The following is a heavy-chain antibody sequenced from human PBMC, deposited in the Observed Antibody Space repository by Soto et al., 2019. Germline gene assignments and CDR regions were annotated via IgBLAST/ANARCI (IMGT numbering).Heavy chain of an antibody. V-gene: IGHV5-51*01. CDR3: ARAYGGNSVEYFQH. CDR2: IYPGDSDT. J-gene: IGHJ1*01. D-gene: IGHD2-21*02. Sequence: GESLKISCKGSGYSFTSYWIGWVRQMPGKGLEWMGIIYPGDSDTRYSPSFQGQVVISAGKSISIAFLQWSSLKASDAAMYYCARAYGGNSVEYFQHWGQGTLVTVSS. CDR1: GYSFTSYW.